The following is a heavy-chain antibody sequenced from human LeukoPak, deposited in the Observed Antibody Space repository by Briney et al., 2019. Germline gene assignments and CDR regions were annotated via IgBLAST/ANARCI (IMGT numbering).Heavy chain of an antibody. CDR2: VSAYNGNT. J-gene: IGHJ4*02. D-gene: IGHD3-9*01. V-gene: IGHV1-18*04. Sequence: ASVTVSCKASGYTFTSYGISWVRQAPGQGLEWMGWVSAYNGNTNYAQKLQGRATMTTDTSTSTAYMELRSLRSDDTAVYYCARDRRLLRYFDWLLDNFDYWGQGTLVTVSS. CDR3: ARDRRLLRYFDWLLDNFDY. CDR1: GYTFTSYG.